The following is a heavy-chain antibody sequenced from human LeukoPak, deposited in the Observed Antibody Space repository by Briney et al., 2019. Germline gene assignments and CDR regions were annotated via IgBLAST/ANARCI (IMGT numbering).Heavy chain of an antibody. Sequence: PSETLSLTCTVSGGSISSGSYYWSWIRQPPGKGLEWIGYIYYSGSTNYNPSLKSRVTISVDTSKNQFSLKLSSVTAADTAVYYCARVAWGWLDSDFPFDYWGQGTLVTVSS. V-gene: IGHV4-61*01. CDR2: IYYSGST. CDR3: ARVAWGWLDSDFPFDY. J-gene: IGHJ4*02. D-gene: IGHD6-19*01. CDR1: GGSISSGSYY.